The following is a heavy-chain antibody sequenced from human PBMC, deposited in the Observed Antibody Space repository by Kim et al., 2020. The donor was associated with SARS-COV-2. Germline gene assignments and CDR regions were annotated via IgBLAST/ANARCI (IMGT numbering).Heavy chain of an antibody. D-gene: IGHD5-18*01. J-gene: IGHJ4*02. Sequence: GGSLRLSCAASGFTFSSYSMNWVRQAPGKGLEWVSYISSSSSTIYYADSVKGRFTISRDNAKNSLYLQMNSLRDEDTAVYYCARDYVAVAHGYSYGERGVDYWGQGTLVTVSS. CDR3: ARDYVAVAHGYSYGERGVDY. CDR1: GFTFSSYS. V-gene: IGHV3-48*02. CDR2: ISSSSSTI.